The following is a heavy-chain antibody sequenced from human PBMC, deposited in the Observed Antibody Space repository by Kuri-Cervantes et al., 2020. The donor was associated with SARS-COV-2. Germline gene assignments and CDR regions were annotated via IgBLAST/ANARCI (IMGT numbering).Heavy chain of an antibody. CDR3: AKFQRGYQGMDV. J-gene: IGHJ6*02. CDR1: GFTFSGSA. V-gene: IGHV3-73*01. Sequence: GESLKISCAASGFTFSGSAMHWVRQASGKGLEWVGRIRSKANSYATAYAASVKGRFTISRDDSKNTAYLQMNSLRAEDTAVYYCAKFQRGYQGMDVWGQGTTVTVAS. CDR2: IRSKANSYAT. D-gene: IGHD5-18*01.